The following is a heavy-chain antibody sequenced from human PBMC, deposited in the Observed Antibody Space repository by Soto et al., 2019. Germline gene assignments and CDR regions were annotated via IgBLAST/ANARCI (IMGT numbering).Heavy chain of an antibody. CDR1: GGTFTTYA. D-gene: IGHD3-3*01. V-gene: IGHV1-69*06. Sequence: ASVKVSCKASGGTFTTYAFNWVRQAPGQGLEWMGGIVTFTGTTKYAQNFQGRVTITADKSTSTTYMDLSSLTSGDTAMYYCATLSQSGYYFKVDYWGKGTLVTVFS. J-gene: IGHJ4*02. CDR3: ATLSQSGYYFKVDY. CDR2: IVTFTGTT.